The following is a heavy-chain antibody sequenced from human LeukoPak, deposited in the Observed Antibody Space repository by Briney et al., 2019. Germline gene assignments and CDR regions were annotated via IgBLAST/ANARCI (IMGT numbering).Heavy chain of an antibody. J-gene: IGHJ4*02. D-gene: IGHD6-19*01. CDR3: ARVASGWYYFDY. CDR1: GGSISSYY. V-gene: IGHV4-59*12. Sequence: SETLSLTCTVSGGSISSYYWSWIRQPPGKGLEWIGYIYYSGSTNYNPSLKSRVTISVDTSKNQFSLKLTSVTAADTAVYYCARVASGWYYFDYWGQGTLVTVSS. CDR2: IYYSGST.